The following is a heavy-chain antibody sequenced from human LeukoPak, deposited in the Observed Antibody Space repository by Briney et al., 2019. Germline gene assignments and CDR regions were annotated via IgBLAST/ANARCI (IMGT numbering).Heavy chain of an antibody. CDR1: GGSFSGYY. Sequence: PSETLSLTCAVYGGSFSGYYWSWIRQPPGKGLEWIGEINHNGSTNYNPSLKSRVTISVDTSKNQFSLKLSSVTAADTAVYYCARGYSSSSEGWFDPWGQGTLVTVSS. CDR2: INHNGST. CDR3: ARGYSSSSEGWFDP. D-gene: IGHD6-6*01. V-gene: IGHV4-34*01. J-gene: IGHJ5*02.